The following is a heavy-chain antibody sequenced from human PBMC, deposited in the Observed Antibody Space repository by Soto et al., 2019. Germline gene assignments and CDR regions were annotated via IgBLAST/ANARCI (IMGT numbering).Heavy chain of an antibody. V-gene: IGHV3-30*04. D-gene: IGHD3-9*01. CDR2: ISFNGRKK. CDR1: GFNFTYNA. J-gene: IGHJ2*01. CDR3: ARDWMRRDDILTPSWNFNL. Sequence: QEQLVESGGGVVRPGKSLRRSCEASGFNFTYNAMHWVRQAPGKGLEWVAGISFNGRKKFYARSVKGRFTISRDISKKALYLQINYLRPGDTAVYYCARDWMRRDDILTPSWNFNLWGQGTLVTAS.